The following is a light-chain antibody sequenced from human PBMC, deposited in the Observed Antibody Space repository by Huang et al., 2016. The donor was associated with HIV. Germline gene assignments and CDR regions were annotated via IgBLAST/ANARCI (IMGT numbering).Light chain of an antibody. CDR2: GAS. Sequence: EIVMTQSPATLSVSPGERATLSGRASQSVSSNLAWYHQKPGQAPRLLIYGASTRATGIPARFSALGSGTEFTLTISSLQSEDFAVYYCQQYNNWPPMYTFGQGTNLEIK. CDR1: QSVSSN. CDR3: QQYNNWPPMYT. V-gene: IGKV3-15*01. J-gene: IGKJ2*01.